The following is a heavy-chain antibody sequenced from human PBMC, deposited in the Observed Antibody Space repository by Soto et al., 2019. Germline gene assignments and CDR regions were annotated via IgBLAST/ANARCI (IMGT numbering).Heavy chain of an antibody. D-gene: IGHD2-2*01. CDR3: AKMSRVGSTWTEIEVEPTALDS. CDR2: ISASGTRT. V-gene: IGHV3-23*01. CDR1: GFRFTSYA. Sequence: GGSLRLSCAASGFRFTSYAMSWVRQAPGKGLEWVSGISASGTRTHYADSMQGRLTIFRDNSRKTLYLQMESLRAEDTALYHCAKMSRVGSTWTEIEVEPTALDSWGQGTVVTVSS. J-gene: IGHJ4*02.